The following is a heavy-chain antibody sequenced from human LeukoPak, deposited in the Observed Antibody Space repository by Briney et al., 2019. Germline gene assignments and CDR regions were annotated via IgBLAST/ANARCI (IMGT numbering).Heavy chain of an antibody. Sequence: SETLSLTCSVSGGSISTYYWSWVRQPPGKGPEWIGYIHYSGSSNYNPPLKSRVTISVDTSKNQFSLKLASVTAADTAVYYCARVVAVAGTFPDSWGQGTLVTVSS. CDR2: IHYSGSS. CDR3: ARVVAVAGTFPDS. V-gene: IGHV4-59*01. J-gene: IGHJ4*02. CDR1: GGSISTYY. D-gene: IGHD6-19*01.